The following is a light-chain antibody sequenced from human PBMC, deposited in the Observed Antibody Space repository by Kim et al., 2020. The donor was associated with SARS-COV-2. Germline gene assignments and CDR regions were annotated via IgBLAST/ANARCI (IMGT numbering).Light chain of an antibody. CDR2: SNN. Sequence: SLLTQPPSFSVPPGQRVTISCSGSSSNIGSNSVNWYQQFPGTAPKLLLYSNNQRPSGVPDRCSGSKSVTSASLAISGLQSEDEADYYCAAWDDSLNVPLFGGGTQLTVL. V-gene: IGLV1-44*01. CDR3: AAWDDSLNVPL. CDR1: SSNIGSNS. J-gene: IGLJ3*02.